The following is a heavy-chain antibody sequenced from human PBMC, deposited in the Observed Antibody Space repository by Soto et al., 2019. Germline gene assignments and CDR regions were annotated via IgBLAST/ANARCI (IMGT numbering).Heavy chain of an antibody. J-gene: IGHJ4*02. CDR1: DGSFSGYY. D-gene: IGHD3-3*01. Sequence: ETLSLTCAVYDGSFSGYYWSWIRQPPGKGLEWIGEINHRGSTNYNPSLKSRVTISVDTSKNQFSLKLSSVTAADTAVYYCARNVGGDDFWHGYSYFDYSGQGTLVSVSS. CDR3: ARNVGGDDFWHGYSYFDY. CDR2: INHRGST. V-gene: IGHV4-34*01.